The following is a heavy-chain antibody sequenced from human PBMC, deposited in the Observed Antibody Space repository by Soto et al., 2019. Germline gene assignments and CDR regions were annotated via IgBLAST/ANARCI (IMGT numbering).Heavy chain of an antibody. J-gene: IGHJ4*02. V-gene: IGHV3-21*01. CDR3: ARGGGSLSY. D-gene: IGHD2-15*01. CDR2: INSRSTAV. Sequence: PGGSLRLSCEAYEFPFSIPAMNWVRQAPGKGLEWVSSINSRSTAVRYADSVKGRFTISRDSANNSLSLQLNSLRPEDTAVYYCARGGGSLSYWGQGTLVTVSS. CDR1: EFPFSIPA.